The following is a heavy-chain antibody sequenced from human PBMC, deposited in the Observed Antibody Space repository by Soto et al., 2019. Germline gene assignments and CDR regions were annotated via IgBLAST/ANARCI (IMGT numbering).Heavy chain of an antibody. CDR1: GFTFSSYE. CDR3: AREKHYYDSSGPYFDY. D-gene: IGHD3-22*01. Sequence: GSLRLSCAASGFTFSSYEMNWVRQAPGKGLEWVSYISSSGSTIYYADSVKGRFTISRDNAKNSLYLQMNSLRAEDTAVYYCAREKHYYDSSGPYFDYWGQGTLVTSPQ. V-gene: IGHV3-48*03. J-gene: IGHJ4*02. CDR2: ISSSGSTI.